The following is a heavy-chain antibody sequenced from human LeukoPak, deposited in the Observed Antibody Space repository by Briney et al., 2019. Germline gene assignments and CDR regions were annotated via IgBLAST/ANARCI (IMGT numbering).Heavy chain of an antibody. CDR2: INPSGGST. J-gene: IGHJ6*02. CDR1: GYTFTSYY. V-gene: IGHV1-46*01. D-gene: IGHD4-17*01. Sequence: ASVKVSCKASGYTFTSYYMHWVRQAPGQGLEWMGIINPSGGSTSYAQKFQGRVTMTRDMSTSTVYMELSSLRSEDTAVYYCARDAKTVTTTTPCGMDVWGQGTTVTVSS. CDR3: ARDAKTVTTTTPCGMDV.